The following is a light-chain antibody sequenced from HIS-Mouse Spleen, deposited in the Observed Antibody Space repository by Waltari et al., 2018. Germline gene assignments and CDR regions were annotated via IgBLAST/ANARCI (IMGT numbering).Light chain of an antibody. V-gene: IGKV3-11*01. CDR3: QQRSNWPYT. CDR1: QSVSSY. Sequence: EIVLTQSPATLSLSPGERATLSCRASQSVSSYLAWYQQKPGQAPRRRIYDASNRATGIPARFSGSGSETDFTLTISSLEPEDFAVYYCQQRSNWPYTFGQGTKLEIK. CDR2: DAS. J-gene: IGKJ2*01.